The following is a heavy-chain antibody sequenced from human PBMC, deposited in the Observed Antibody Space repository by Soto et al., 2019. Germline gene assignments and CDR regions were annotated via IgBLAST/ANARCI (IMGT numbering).Heavy chain of an antibody. CDR1: GFTFSRYT. D-gene: IGHD6-6*01. CDR3: ERGTIVARQHLDY. V-gene: IGHV3-30*03. CDR2: ISIRGGDE. J-gene: IGHJ4*02. Sequence: QVQLVESGGGVVQPWKSLRLSCADSGFTFSRYTMHLSRQAPGKGLELVTVISIRGGDEYYAESVRGRFTISRDDSKNTLYVQMDRLRVEDTAVYYWERGTIVARQHLDYWGQGTLVSVSS.